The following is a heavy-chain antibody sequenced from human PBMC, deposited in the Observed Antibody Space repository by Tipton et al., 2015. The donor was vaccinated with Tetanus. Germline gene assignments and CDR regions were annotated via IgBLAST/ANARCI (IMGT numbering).Heavy chain of an antibody. J-gene: IGHJ4*02. Sequence: LRLSCAVSGDSISNYYWSWVRQSPGKGPEWIGFTYYTGTTSYNPSLKSRVTISVDTSKSLLSLRLTSVTTADTAVYYCARERLGPVTGTRFFYDYWGQGTPVIVSS. CDR3: ARERLGPVTGTRFFYDY. CDR1: GDSISNYY. CDR2: TYYTGTT. D-gene: IGHD6-19*01. V-gene: IGHV4-59*01.